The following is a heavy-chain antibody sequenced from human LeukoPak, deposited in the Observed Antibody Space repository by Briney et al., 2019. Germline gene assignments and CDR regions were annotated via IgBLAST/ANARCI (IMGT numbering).Heavy chain of an antibody. V-gene: IGHV3-48*01. CDR3: ARGRLSGAYDILTGYYKGNWFDP. CDR1: GFTLSSYS. CDR2: ISYGSSTI. D-gene: IGHD3-9*01. Sequence: PGGSLRLSCAASGFTLSSYSMNWVRQAPGKGLEWISYISYGSSTIYYADSVKGRFTISRENAKNSLYLQMNSLRAGDTAVYYCARGRLSGAYDILTGYYKGNWFDPWGQGTLVTVSS. J-gene: IGHJ5*02.